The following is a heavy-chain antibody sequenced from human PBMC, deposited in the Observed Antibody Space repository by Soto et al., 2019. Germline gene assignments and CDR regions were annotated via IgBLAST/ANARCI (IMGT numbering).Heavy chain of an antibody. Sequence: PGGSRRLSCAASGFTFSNAWMSWVRQAPGKGLEWVGRIKSKTDGGTTDYAAPVKGRFTISRDDSKNTLNLQMNSLKTEDTAVYYCTTEGPGYCTNGVCFCLDTGGQGTLVTVSS. CDR1: GFTFSNAW. D-gene: IGHD2-8*01. V-gene: IGHV3-15*01. CDR2: IKSKTDGGTT. CDR3: TTEGPGYCTNGVCFCLDT. J-gene: IGHJ5*02.